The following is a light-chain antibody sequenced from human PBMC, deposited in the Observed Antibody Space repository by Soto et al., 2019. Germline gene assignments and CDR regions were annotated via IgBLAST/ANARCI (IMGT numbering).Light chain of an antibody. V-gene: IGKV1-8*01. CDR1: QAINSY. CDR2: DAS. J-gene: IGKJ1*01. Sequence: IRMTQSPSTLSASTGDRVTITCRASQAINSYLAWYQHKPGKAPKPLIYDASTLQSGVPSRFSGSGSGTEFTLTISSLQSDDVATYYCQQYYTYSWTFGQGTKVDIK. CDR3: QQYYTYSWT.